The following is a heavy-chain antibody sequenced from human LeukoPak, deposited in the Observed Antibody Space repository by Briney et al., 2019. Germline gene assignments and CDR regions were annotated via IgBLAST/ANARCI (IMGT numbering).Heavy chain of an antibody. J-gene: IGHJ4*02. V-gene: IGHV1-24*01. CDR3: ATVGALLWFPTINYFDY. Sequence: ASVKVSCKVSGHTLTELSMHWVRQAPGKGLEWMGGFDPEDGETIYAQKFQGRVTMTEDTSTDTAYMELSSLRSEDTAVYYCATVGALLWFPTINYFDYWGQGTLVTVSS. CDR2: FDPEDGET. D-gene: IGHD3-10*01. CDR1: GHTLTELS.